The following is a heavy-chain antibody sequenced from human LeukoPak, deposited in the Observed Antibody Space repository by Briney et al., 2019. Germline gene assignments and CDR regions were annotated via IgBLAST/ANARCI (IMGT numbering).Heavy chain of an antibody. CDR1: GFTFSSYA. V-gene: IGHV3-30-3*01. CDR2: ISYDGSNK. CDR3: ARDMYYDFWSGYSDYYYGMDV. Sequence: GGSLRLSCAASGFTFSSYAMHWVRQAPSKGLEWVAVISYDGSNKYYADSVKGRFTISRDNSKNTLYLQMNSLRAEDTAVYYCARDMYYDFWSGYSDYYYGMDVWGQGTTVTVSS. J-gene: IGHJ6*02. D-gene: IGHD3-3*01.